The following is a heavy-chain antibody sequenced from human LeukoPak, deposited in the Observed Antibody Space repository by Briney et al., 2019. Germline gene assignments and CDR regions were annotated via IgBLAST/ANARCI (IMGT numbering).Heavy chain of an antibody. CDR3: AKALLLWFGELFFDY. J-gene: IGHJ4*02. D-gene: IGHD3-10*01. V-gene: IGHV1-58*02. Sequence: SVKVSCKASGFTFTSSAMQWVRQARGQRLEWIGWIVVGSGNTNYAQKSQERVTITRDMSTSTAYMELSSLRSEDTAVYYCAKALLLWFGELFFDYWGQGTLVTVSS. CDR2: IVVGSGNT. CDR1: GFTFTSSA.